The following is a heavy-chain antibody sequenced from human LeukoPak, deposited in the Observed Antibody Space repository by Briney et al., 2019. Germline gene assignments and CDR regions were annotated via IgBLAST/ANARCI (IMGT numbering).Heavy chain of an antibody. D-gene: IGHD3-9*01. CDR1: GFTFDDYA. Sequence: PGGSLRLSCAASGFTFDDYAMHWVRQAPGKGLEWVSLISGDGGSTYYADSVKGRFTISRDNSKNSLYLRMNSLRTEDTALYYCAKPPFDGDYFDYWGQGTLVTVSS. J-gene: IGHJ4*02. V-gene: IGHV3-43*02. CDR3: AKPPFDGDYFDY. CDR2: ISGDGGST.